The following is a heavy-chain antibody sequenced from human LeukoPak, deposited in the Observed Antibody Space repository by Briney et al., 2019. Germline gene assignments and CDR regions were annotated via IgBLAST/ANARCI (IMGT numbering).Heavy chain of an antibody. V-gene: IGHV1-18*04. CDR3: ARDLEHCRNIICSNSAY. CDR1: GYNFDRYG. J-gene: IGHJ4*02. Sequence: ASVKVSCKGSGYNFDRYGVNWVRQAPGQGLEWVGWISTYNGNTFYAQKFEGRVSMTTDTSTSTVYMDLRSPRSDDTAVYYCARDLEHCRNIICSNSAYWSQGTLVTVSS. CDR2: ISTYNGNT. D-gene: IGHD2-2*01.